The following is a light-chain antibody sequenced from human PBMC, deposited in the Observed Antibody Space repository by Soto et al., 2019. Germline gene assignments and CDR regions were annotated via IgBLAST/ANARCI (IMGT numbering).Light chain of an antibody. J-gene: IGLJ2*01. Sequence: QSALTQPASVSGSPGQSITISCTGTSSDVGGYNYVSWYQQHPGKAPKLMIYDVSTRPSGVPNRFSGSKSGNTASLTISGLQAEDEADYYCCSYTTSTTVVFGGGTKVTVL. CDR2: DVS. CDR1: SSDVGGYNY. CDR3: CSYTTSTTVV. V-gene: IGLV2-14*01.